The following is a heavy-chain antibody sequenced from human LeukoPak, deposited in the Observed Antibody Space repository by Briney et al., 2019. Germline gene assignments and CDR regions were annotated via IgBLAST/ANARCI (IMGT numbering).Heavy chain of an antibody. CDR1: GGSISSGDYY. D-gene: IGHD2-2*01. CDR3: ARESRSYCSSTSCYQNYYYYGMDV. V-gene: IGHV4-30-4*01. Sequence: PSETLSLTCTVSGGSISSGDYYWSWIRQPPGTGLEWIGYIYYSGSTYYNPSLKSRVTISVDTSKNQFSLKLSSVTAADTAVYYCARESRSYCSSTSCYQNYYYYGMDVWGQGTTVTVSS. CDR2: IYYSGST. J-gene: IGHJ6*02.